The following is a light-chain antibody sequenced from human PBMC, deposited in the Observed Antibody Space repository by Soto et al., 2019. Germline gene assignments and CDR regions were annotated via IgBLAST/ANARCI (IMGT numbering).Light chain of an antibody. J-gene: IGKJ4*01. V-gene: IGKV1-39*01. CDR3: QRYNNWPLT. CDR2: AAS. Sequence: DIQMTQSPSSLSASVGDRVTITCRASQSISTYLHWYQQKPGKAPNLLIYAASTLQSGVPSRFSGSRSGTEFTLTINSLQSEDFAVYYCQRYNNWPLTFGGGTKVDIK. CDR1: QSISTY.